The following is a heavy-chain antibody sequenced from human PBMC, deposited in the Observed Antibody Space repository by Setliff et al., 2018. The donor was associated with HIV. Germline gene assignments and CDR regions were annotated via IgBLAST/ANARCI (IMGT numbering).Heavy chain of an antibody. CDR2: ISDGGGST. D-gene: IGHD1-26*01. CDR1: GFTFDDYG. Sequence: PGGSLRLSCAASGFTFDDYGMSWVRQSPGKGPEWVSAISDGGGSTYYAVSVKGRFTISRDNSKNTLYLQMNSLRAEDTAVYYCAKSRESYSGVDYFDYWGQGTLVTVSS. V-gene: IGHV3-23*01. CDR3: AKSRESYSGVDYFDY. J-gene: IGHJ4*02.